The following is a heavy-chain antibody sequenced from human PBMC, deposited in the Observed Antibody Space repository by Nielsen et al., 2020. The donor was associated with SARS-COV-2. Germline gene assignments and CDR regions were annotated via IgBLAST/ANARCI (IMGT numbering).Heavy chain of an antibody. CDR3: AKPLYGDYRHPFDY. CDR2: ISYDGSNK. CDR1: GFTFSSYA. Sequence: GGSLRLSCAASGFTFSSYAMSWVRQAPGKGLEWVAVISYDGSNKYYADSVKGRFTISKDNSKNTLYLQMNSLRAEDTAVYYCAKPLYGDYRHPFDYWGQGTLVTVSS. V-gene: IGHV3-30*18. D-gene: IGHD4-17*01. J-gene: IGHJ4*02.